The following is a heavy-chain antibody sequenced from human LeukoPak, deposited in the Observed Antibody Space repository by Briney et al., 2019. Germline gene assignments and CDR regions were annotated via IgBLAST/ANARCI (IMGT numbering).Heavy chain of an antibody. CDR2: INPNSGGT. CDR1: GYTFTGYY. V-gene: IGHV1-2*02. J-gene: IGHJ5*02. D-gene: IGHD6-13*01. CDR3: ARPHSSSWYEGWFDP. Sequence: GASVKVSCKASGYTFTGYYMHWVRQAPGQGLEWMGWINPNSGGTNYAQKLQGRVTMTTDTSTSTAYMELRSLRSDDTAVYYCARPHSSSWYEGWFDPWGQGTLVTVSS.